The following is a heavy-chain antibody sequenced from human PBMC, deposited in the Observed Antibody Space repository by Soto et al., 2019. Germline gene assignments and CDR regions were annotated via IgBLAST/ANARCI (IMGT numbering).Heavy chain of an antibody. Sequence: GASVKVSWKASGGTFRSCARSWVRQAPGQGLEWMGGIIPIFGTANYAQKCQGRVTITADESTSTAYMELSSLRSEDTAVYYCASAESLGGSSFEFDPRGQGTLVTVSS. J-gene: IGHJ5*02. V-gene: IGHV1-69*13. CDR1: GGTFRSCA. D-gene: IGHD6-6*01. CDR2: IIPIFGTA. CDR3: ASAESLGGSSFEFDP.